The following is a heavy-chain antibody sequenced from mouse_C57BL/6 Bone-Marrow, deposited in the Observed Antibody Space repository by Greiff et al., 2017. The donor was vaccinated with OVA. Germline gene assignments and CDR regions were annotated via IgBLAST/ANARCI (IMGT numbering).Heavy chain of an antibody. D-gene: IGHD1-1*01. CDR1: GYTFTSYW. V-gene: IGHV1-55*01. CDR3: ARFTTVVARFDY. J-gene: IGHJ2*01. Sequence: VQLQQPGADLVKPGASVKMSCKASGYTFTSYWITWVKQRPGQGLEWIGDIYPGSGSTNYNEKFKSKATLTVDTSSSTAYMQLSSLTSEDSAVYYCARFTTVVARFDYWGQGTTLTVSS. CDR2: IYPGSGST.